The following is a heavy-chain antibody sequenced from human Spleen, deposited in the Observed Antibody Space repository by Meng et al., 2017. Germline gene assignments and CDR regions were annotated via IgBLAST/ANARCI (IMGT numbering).Heavy chain of an antibody. Sequence: GRVVGSGGGVVQPGSSLRLSCAASGFTFSCYGMHWVRQAPGKGLEWVAVIWYDGSNKYYADSVKGRFTISRDNSKNTLYLQMNSLRAEDTAVYYCARDAGGSGWYVYFDYWGQGTLVTVSS. CDR2: IWYDGSNK. CDR3: ARDAGGSGWYVYFDY. D-gene: IGHD6-19*01. J-gene: IGHJ4*02. CDR1: GFTFSCYG. V-gene: IGHV3-33*01.